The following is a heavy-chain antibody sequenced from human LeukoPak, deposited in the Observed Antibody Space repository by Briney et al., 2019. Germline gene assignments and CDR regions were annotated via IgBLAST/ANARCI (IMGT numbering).Heavy chain of an antibody. CDR1: GGSISSSSYY. J-gene: IGHJ6*02. V-gene: IGHV4-39*01. Sequence: PSETLSLTCTVSGGSISSSSYYWGWIRQPPGKGLEWIGSIYYSGSTYYNLSLKSRVTISVDTSKNQFSLRLSSVTAADTAVYCCATTMIRITIFGVSYYGMDVWGQGTTVTVSS. CDR3: ATTMIRITIFGVSYYGMDV. CDR2: IYYSGST. D-gene: IGHD3-3*01.